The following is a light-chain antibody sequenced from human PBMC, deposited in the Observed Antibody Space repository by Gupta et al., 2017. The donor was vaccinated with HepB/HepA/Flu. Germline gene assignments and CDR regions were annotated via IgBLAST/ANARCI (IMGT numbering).Light chain of an antibody. CDR3: CSYEGSSTWL. J-gene: IGLJ2*01. CDR2: EVS. V-gene: IGLV2-23*02. CDR1: SSDVGSYNL. Sequence: QSALTQPASGSGSPGQSITISCTGTSSDVGSYNLVSWYQQHPGKAPKIMIYEVSKRPSGVSNRFSGSKSGNTASLTISGLQAEDEADYYCCSYEGSSTWLFGGGTKLTVL.